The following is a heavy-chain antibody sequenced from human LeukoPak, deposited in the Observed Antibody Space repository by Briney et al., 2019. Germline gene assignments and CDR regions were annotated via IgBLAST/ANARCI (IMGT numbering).Heavy chain of an antibody. D-gene: IGHD1-26*01. CDR3: RGGSYVGGYDY. CDR2: IYTSGST. V-gene: IGHV4-4*07. J-gene: IGHJ4*02. Sequence: SETLSLTSTVSGGSISSYYWSWIRQPAGKGLEWIGRIYTSGSTNYNPSLKSRVTMSVDTSKNQFSLKLSSVTAADTAVYYCRGGSYVGGYDYWGQGTLVTVSS. CDR1: GGSISSYY.